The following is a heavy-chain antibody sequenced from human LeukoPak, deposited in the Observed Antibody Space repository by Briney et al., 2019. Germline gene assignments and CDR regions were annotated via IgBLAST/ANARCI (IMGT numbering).Heavy chain of an antibody. V-gene: IGHV3-30*18. D-gene: IGHD6-6*01. Sequence: EGSLRLSCAASGFTFSSYGMHWVRQAPGKGLEWVAVISYDGSNKYYADSVKGRFTISRDNSKNTLYLQMNSLRAEDTAVYYCAKAQGQYSSSDYYYYMDVWGKGTTVTVSS. CDR2: ISYDGSNK. CDR1: GFTFSSYG. J-gene: IGHJ6*03. CDR3: AKAQGQYSSSDYYYYMDV.